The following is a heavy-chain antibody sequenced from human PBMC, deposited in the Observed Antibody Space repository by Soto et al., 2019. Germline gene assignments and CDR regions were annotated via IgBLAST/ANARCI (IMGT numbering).Heavy chain of an antibody. V-gene: IGHV1-69*12. J-gene: IGHJ4*02. CDR3: ARTGKALAEFDY. Sequence: QVQLVQSGAEVKKPGSSVKVTFKAYGGTFSGFAISWVRQAPGQGLEWMGGIIPIFGTANYAQKFQGRVTITADESTSTAYMELSSLRSEDTAVYYCARTGKALAEFDYWGQGTLVTVSS. D-gene: IGHD1-1*01. CDR2: IIPIFGTA. CDR1: GGTFSGFA.